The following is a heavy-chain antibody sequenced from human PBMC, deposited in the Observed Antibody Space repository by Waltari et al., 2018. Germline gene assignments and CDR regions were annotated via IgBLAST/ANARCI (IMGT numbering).Heavy chain of an antibody. D-gene: IGHD3-22*01. CDR2: IYSVGST. V-gene: IGHV3-53*01. Sequence: EVHLVESGGGLIQPWGSLSLSCAASRFTVSRNYLIWACLVPGMGLEWVSVIYSVGSTYYADSGKGRSTISRDNSKNTLYLQMNSLRAEDTAVYYCARDLGGWDLGYDSSGWGYWGQGTLVTVSS. CDR3: ARDLGGWDLGYDSSGWGY. J-gene: IGHJ4*02. CDR1: RFTVSRNY.